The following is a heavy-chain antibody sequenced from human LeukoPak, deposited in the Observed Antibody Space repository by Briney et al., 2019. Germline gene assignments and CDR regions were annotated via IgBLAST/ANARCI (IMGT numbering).Heavy chain of an antibody. V-gene: IGHV4-59*01. CDR1: GGSFSGYY. CDR2: IYYSGST. CDR3: ARASSGSYYVPDY. J-gene: IGHJ4*02. Sequence: SETLSLTCAVYGGSFSGYYWSWIRQPPGKGLEWIGYIYYSGSTNYNPSLKSRVTISVDTSKNQFSLKLSSVTAADAAVYYCARASSGSYYVPDYWGQGTLVTVSS. D-gene: IGHD1-26*01.